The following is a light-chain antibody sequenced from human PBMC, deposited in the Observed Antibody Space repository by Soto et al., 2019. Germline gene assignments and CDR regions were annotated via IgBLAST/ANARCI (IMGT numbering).Light chain of an antibody. V-gene: IGKV2-28*01. CDR2: LGS. Sequence: DIVVTQSPLTLPVTPGATASISYRSSQSLLHSNGYNYLDWYLQKPGQSPQLLIYLGSTRASGVPDRFSGSGSGTDFTLTISRVEAEDVAVYYCMQDGHTSWTFGQGTKVDIK. CDR1: QSLLHSNGYNY. J-gene: IGKJ1*01. CDR3: MQDGHTSWT.